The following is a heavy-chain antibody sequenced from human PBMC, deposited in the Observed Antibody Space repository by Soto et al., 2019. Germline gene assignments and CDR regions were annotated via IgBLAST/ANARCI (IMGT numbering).Heavy chain of an antibody. V-gene: IGHV1-69*18. J-gene: IGHJ4*02. CDR3: ARPSGLLGQFSALVDY. D-gene: IGHD6-6*01. CDR2: IIPIFTTT. CDR1: GGSFSNSA. Sequence: QVQLVQSGSEVRRPGSSVKVSCKASGGSFSNSAIAWVRQAPGQGLEWLGMIIPIFTTTNYAQKFKDRLTITAYVSTSTAYMEFSGLKSEDTAVYFCARPSGLLGQFSALVDYWGQGTLVTVAS.